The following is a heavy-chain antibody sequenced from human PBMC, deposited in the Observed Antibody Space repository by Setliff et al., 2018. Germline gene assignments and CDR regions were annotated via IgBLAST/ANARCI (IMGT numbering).Heavy chain of an antibody. D-gene: IGHD6-6*01. CDR3: LRDRPYSNSPEYSFDV. Sequence: ASVKVSCKASGYTFTSFGVSWVRQAPGQGLEWMGWISGFTGFTQYSQKFKVRVAVTIDKSTSTAYMELTSLRSDDTAVYYCLRDRPYSNSPEYSFDVWGQGTTVTVSS. V-gene: IGHV1-18*01. CDR1: GYTFTSFG. CDR2: ISGFTGFT. J-gene: IGHJ3*01.